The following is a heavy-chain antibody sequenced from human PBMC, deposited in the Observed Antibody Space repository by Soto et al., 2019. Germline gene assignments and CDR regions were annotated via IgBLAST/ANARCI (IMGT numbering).Heavy chain of an antibody. CDR2: IYYSGST. D-gene: IGHD2-21*02. CDR1: GGSISSSSYF. V-gene: IGHV4-39*01. Sequence: QLQLQESGPGLVKPSETLSLTCSVSGGSISSSSYFWGWIRQPPGKGLEWIGSIYYSGSTYYNPSLKNRVTVSGDTPTNQFSRRLSSVPAADSAVYYGARHPSDFWFDPWGQGTLVTVSS. J-gene: IGHJ5*02. CDR3: ARHPSDFWFDP.